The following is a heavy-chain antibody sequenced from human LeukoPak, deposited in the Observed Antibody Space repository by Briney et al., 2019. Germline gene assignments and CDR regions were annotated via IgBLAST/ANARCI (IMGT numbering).Heavy chain of an antibody. V-gene: IGHV1-8*03. CDR3: ATGYSSGWPNWFDP. CDR2: MNPNSGNT. Sequence: EASVKVSCKASGYTFTSYDINWVRQATGQGLEWMGWMNPNSGNTGYAQKFQGRVTITRNTSISTAYMELSSLRSEDMAVYYCATGYSSGWPNWFDPWGQGTLVTVSS. D-gene: IGHD6-19*01. CDR1: GYTFTSYD. J-gene: IGHJ5*02.